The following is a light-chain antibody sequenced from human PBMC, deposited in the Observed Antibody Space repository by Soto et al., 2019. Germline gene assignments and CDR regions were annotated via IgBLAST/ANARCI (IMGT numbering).Light chain of an antibody. Sequence: DIVLTQSPDSLAVSLGERATINCKSSQSVLYSSNNKYDLAWYQQKPGQPPKLLIYWASTRESGVPDRFSGSGSGTDFTLIISSLQAADVAVYYCQQYYSPWTFGQGTKVEIK. CDR3: QQYYSPWT. CDR1: QSVLYSSNNKYD. CDR2: WAS. V-gene: IGKV4-1*01. J-gene: IGKJ1*01.